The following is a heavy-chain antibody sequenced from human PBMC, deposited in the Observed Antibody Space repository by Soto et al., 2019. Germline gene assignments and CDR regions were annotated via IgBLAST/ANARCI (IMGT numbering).Heavy chain of an antibody. J-gene: IGHJ4*02. V-gene: IGHV3-23*01. CDR2: ISGSGGST. Sequence: HPGGSLRLSCAASGFTFSSYAMSWVRQAPGKGLDWVSAISGSGGSTYYADSVKGRFTISRDNSKNTLYLQMNSLRAEDTAVYYCAKGSPMYYDILTGYYYFDYWGQGTLVTVSS. D-gene: IGHD3-9*01. CDR3: AKGSPMYYDILTGYYYFDY. CDR1: GFTFSSYA.